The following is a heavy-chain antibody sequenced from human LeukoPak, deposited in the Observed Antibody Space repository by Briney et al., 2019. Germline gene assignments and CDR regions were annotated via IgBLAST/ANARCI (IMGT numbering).Heavy chain of an antibody. J-gene: IGHJ4*02. Sequence: SVKVSCKASGGSFSNYAFSWVRQAPGQGLEWMGRITPIVDIATYIQKFQGRVTITANKFTSTAYMELSSLTSEDTAVYYCARDGDYDILTGYYHFDYWGQGTLVTVSS. CDR3: ARDGDYDILTGYYHFDY. CDR1: GGSFSNYA. V-gene: IGHV1-69*04. D-gene: IGHD3-9*01. CDR2: ITPIVDIA.